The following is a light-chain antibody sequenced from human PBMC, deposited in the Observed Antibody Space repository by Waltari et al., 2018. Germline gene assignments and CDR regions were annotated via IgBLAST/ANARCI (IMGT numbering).Light chain of an antibody. CDR1: SSDIGGFNY. V-gene: IGLV2-11*01. CDR3: SSYAGSNTAL. Sequence: QAALTQPPSVSGSPGQSVTISCTGTSSDIGGFNYVSWYQQHPGKVPKLIIFDVTERPSGVPVPFSCSKSANPASLAISGLQAEDESDYYCSSYAGSNTALFGGGTRLTVL. J-gene: IGLJ2*01. CDR2: DVT.